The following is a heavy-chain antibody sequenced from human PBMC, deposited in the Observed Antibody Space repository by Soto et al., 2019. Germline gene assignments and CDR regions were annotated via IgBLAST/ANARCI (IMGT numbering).Heavy chain of an antibody. Sequence: EMQLVESGGGLVQPGGSLRLSCAASGLSVSSNYMSWVRQTPGKGLEWVSLIDSGGSTYYADSVKRRSTIARDNSRITPWLQMQSLGAGETALYYCATALYEAAPDMWGQGTGVTVSS. CDR3: ATALYEAAPDM. D-gene: IGHD2-8*01. CDR2: IDSGGST. J-gene: IGHJ3*02. V-gene: IGHV3-66*01. CDR1: GLSVSSNY.